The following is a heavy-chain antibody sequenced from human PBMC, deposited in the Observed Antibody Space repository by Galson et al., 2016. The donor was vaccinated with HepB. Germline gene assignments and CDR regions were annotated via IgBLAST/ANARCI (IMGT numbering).Heavy chain of an antibody. CDR3: AREAPGDFLDY. J-gene: IGHJ4*02. CDR2: TYYRSKWHF. V-gene: IGHV6-1*01. Sequence: CAISGDSVSSNSAGWYWIRQSPSRGLEWLGRTYYRSKWHFDYAESVKSRITINPDTAKNQFSLKLSSVTAADTAVYYCAREAPGDFLDYWGQGTLVTVSS. CDR1: GDSVSSNSAG.